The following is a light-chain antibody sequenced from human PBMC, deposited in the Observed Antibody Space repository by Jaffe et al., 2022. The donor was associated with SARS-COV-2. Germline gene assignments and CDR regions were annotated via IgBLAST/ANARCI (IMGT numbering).Light chain of an antibody. CDR2: QDT. CDR1: NLGDKY. Sequence: SYELTQPPSVSVSPRQPASITCSGDNLGDKYASWYQQKPGQSPVLVIYQDTKRPSGIPERFSGSNSGNTATLTISGTQTMDEADYYCQAWDSSTAVFGGGTKLTVL. CDR3: QAWDSSTAV. V-gene: IGLV3-1*01. J-gene: IGLJ2*01.